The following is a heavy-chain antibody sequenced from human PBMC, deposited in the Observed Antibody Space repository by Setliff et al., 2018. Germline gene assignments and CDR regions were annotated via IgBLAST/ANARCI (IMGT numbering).Heavy chain of an antibody. Sequence: GESLKISCKASGYSFTSYYIAWVRQMPGKGLEWVGAIFPGDSETRYSPSFQGQVTISAGKSITTAYLQWSSLKASDTAMYFCARRYSGTWDFDYWGQGTLVTVSS. J-gene: IGHJ4*02. CDR1: GYSFTSYY. D-gene: IGHD1-26*01. CDR3: ARRYSGTWDFDY. V-gene: IGHV5-51*01. CDR2: IFPGDSET.